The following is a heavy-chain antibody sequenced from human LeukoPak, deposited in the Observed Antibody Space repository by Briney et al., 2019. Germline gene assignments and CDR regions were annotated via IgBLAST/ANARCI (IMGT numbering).Heavy chain of an antibody. CDR1: GGSISSSSYY. CDR2: IYYSGTT. V-gene: IGHV4-39*07. D-gene: IGHD3-10*01. CDR3: ARDPIDGSGSSYFRH. Sequence: PSETLSLTCTVSGGSISSSSYYWGWIRQPPGKGLEWIGSIYYSGTTYYIPSLKSRVTISVDTTKNQFSLKLSSVTAADTAVYYCARDPIDGSGSSYFRHWGQGTLITVSS. J-gene: IGHJ1*01.